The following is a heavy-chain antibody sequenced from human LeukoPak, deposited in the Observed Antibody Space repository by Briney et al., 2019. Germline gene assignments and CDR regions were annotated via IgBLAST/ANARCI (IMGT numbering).Heavy chain of an antibody. D-gene: IGHD6-19*01. CDR3: ARDQWLALGY. Sequence: RGSLRLSCAASGFTFSSYSMNWVCQAPGEGQEWVSSISSSSSYIYYADSVKGRFTISRDNAKNSLYLQMNSLRAEDTAVYYCARDQWLALGYWGQGTLVTVSS. CDR2: ISSSSSYI. V-gene: IGHV3-21*01. J-gene: IGHJ4*02. CDR1: GFTFSSYS.